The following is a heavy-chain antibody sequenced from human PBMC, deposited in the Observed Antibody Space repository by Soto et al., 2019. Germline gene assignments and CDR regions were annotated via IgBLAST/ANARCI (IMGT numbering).Heavy chain of an antibody. CDR3: AVLTLAYCGGDCPPMPLDY. J-gene: IGHJ4*02. D-gene: IGHD2-21*01. CDR2: ISSSSSTI. CDR1: GFTFSSYS. Sequence: GGSLRLSCAASGFTFSSYSMNWVRQAPGKGLEWVSYISSSSSTIYYADPVKGRFTISRDNGKNSLYLQMNSLRAEDTAVYYCAVLTLAYCGGDCPPMPLDYWGQGTLVTVSS. V-gene: IGHV3-48*01.